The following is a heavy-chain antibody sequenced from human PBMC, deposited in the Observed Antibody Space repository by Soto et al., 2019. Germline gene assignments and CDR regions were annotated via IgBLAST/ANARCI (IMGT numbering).Heavy chain of an antibody. Sequence: SVKVSCKVSGYFLTALSIHWVRQAPGKGLEWMGGFDREDGETIYAQKFQGRVTMTEDTSTDSAYMELSSLTSEDTAIYYCAHGEGIVKSIVYFDSWGQGTLVTVSS. D-gene: IGHD1-26*01. CDR2: FDREDGET. V-gene: IGHV1-24*01. J-gene: IGHJ4*02. CDR3: AHGEGIVKSIVYFDS. CDR1: GYFLTALS.